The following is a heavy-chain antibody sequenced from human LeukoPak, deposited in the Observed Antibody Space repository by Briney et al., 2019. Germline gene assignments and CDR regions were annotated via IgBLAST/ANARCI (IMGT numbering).Heavy chain of an antibody. CDR2: IIPIFGTA. J-gene: IGHJ6*04. Sequence: SVKVSCKASGGTFSSYAISWVRQAPGQGLEWMGGIIPIFGTANYAQKFQGRVTITADESTSTAYMELSSLRSEDTAVYYCARGADYYYGMDVWGKGTTVTASS. CDR3: ARGADYYYGMDV. V-gene: IGHV1-69*13. CDR1: GGTFSSYA.